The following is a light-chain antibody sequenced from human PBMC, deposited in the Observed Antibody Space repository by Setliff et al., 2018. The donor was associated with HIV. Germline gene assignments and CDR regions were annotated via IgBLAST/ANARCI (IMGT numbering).Light chain of an antibody. CDR1: SSNIGSNI. Sequence: QSVLTQPPSASGTPGQRVTISCSGSSSNIGSNIVNWYQHLPGTAPKLLIYRNNQRPSGVRDRFSGSKSGTSASLAISGLQSEDEADYYCATWDDSLNGNVFGSGTKVTVL. CDR2: RNN. J-gene: IGLJ1*01. V-gene: IGLV1-44*01. CDR3: ATWDDSLNGNV.